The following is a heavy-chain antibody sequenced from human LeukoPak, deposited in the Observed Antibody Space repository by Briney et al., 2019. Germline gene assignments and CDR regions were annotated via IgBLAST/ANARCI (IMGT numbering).Heavy chain of an antibody. D-gene: IGHD3-22*01. J-gene: IGHJ4*02. CDR2: ISGNSGST. Sequence: GGSLRLSCAGSGFTFSTYAMTWVRQAPGKGLEWVSSISGNSGSTYYADSVKGRFTISRDNRKNTLYPQMNSLRAEDTAVYYCAKRAEYYYDSSGYYSHWGQGTLVTVSS. V-gene: IGHV3-23*01. CDR3: AKRAEYYYDSSGYYSH. CDR1: GFTFSTYA.